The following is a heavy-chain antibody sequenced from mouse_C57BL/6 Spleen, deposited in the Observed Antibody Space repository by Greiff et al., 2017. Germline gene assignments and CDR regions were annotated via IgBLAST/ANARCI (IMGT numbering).Heavy chain of an antibody. CDR1: GYTFTSYW. CDR3: ASIYYGYDVDAMDY. J-gene: IGHJ4*01. Sequence: QVQLQQPGAELVKPGASVKLSCKASGYTFTSYWMHWVKQRPGRGLEWIGRIDPNSGGTKYNEKFKSKATLTVDKPSSTAYMQLISLTSEDSAVYYCASIYYGYDVDAMDYWGQGTSVTVSS. V-gene: IGHV1-72*01. CDR2: IDPNSGGT. D-gene: IGHD2-2*01.